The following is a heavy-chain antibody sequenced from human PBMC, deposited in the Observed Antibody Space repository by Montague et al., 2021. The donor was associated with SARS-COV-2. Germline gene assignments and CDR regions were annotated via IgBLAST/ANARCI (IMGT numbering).Heavy chain of an antibody. V-gene: IGHV3-21*01. D-gene: IGHD2/OR15-2a*01. Sequence: SLRLSCAASGFTFSSYSMNWVRQAPGKGLEWVPSISSSSSYIYYADSVKGRFTISRDNAKNSLYLQMNSLRAEDTAVYYCARDAYYFGPGRENHGAFDPWGQGILVTVSS. CDR3: ARDAYYFGPGRENHGAFDP. CDR2: ISSSSSYI. CDR1: GFTFSSYS. J-gene: IGHJ5*02.